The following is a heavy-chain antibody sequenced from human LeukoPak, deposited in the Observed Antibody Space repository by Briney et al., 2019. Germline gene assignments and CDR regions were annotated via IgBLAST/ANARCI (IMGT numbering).Heavy chain of an antibody. D-gene: IGHD5-18*01. V-gene: IGHV1-18*01. J-gene: IGHJ6*03. CDR3: ARPHSYGNYYYMDV. CDR1: GYTFTSYG. Sequence: ASVKVSCKASGYTFTSYGISWVRQAPGQGLEWMGWISAYNGNTNYAQKLQGRATMTTDTSTSTAYMELRSLRSDDTAVYYCARPHSYGNYYYMDVWGKGTTVTVSS. CDR2: ISAYNGNT.